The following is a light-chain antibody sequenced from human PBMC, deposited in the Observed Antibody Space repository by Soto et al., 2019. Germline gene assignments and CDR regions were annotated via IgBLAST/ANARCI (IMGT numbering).Light chain of an antibody. CDR2: GAS. CDR1: QSVSSSY. CDR3: QLYASLLIA. J-gene: IGKJ5*01. V-gene: IGKV3-20*01. Sequence: EIGWTQSRETLYLSPGERATLSCKASQSVSSSYLAWYQQKPGQAPRLLIYGASSRATGIPDRFSGSGSGTDFTLTSSLRVPEEPVVYYMQLYASLLIAFARGTRLEIK.